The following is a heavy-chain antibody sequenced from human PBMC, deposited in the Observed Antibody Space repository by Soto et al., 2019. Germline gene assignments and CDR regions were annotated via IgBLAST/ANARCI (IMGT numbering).Heavy chain of an antibody. D-gene: IGHD5-12*01. J-gene: IGHJ4*02. Sequence: PSETLSLTCTVSGGSISSSSYYWSWIRQPPGKGLEWIGYIYYSGSTYYNPSLKSRVTISVDTSKNQFSLELNSVTAADTAVYYCARENSGYDPTGSFDYWGQGTLVTVSS. CDR3: ARENSGYDPTGSFDY. CDR1: GGSISSSSYY. V-gene: IGHV4-30-4*01. CDR2: IYYSGST.